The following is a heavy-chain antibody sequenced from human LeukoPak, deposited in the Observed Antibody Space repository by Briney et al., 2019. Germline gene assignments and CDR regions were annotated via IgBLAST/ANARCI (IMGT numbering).Heavy chain of an antibody. J-gene: IGHJ5*02. CDR2: ISSSSSYI. CDR3: ARGHGGWYVRDWFDP. Sequence: GGSLRLSCAASGFTFSSYSMNWVRQAPGKGLEWVSSISSSSSYIYYADSVKGRFTISRDNAKNSLYLQMNSLRAEDTAVYYCARGHGGWYVRDWFDPWGQGTLVTVSS. V-gene: IGHV3-21*01. D-gene: IGHD6-19*01. CDR1: GFTFSSYS.